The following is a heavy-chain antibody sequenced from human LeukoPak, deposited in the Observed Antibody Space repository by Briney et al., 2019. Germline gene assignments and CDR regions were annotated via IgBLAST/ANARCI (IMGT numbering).Heavy chain of an antibody. CDR2: INTNTGNP. J-gene: IGHJ5*02. CDR3: AREDQLLLVGRNWFDL. CDR1: GYTFTSYA. D-gene: IGHD2-15*01. V-gene: IGHV7-4-1*02. Sequence: ASVKVSCKASGYTFTSYAMNWVRQAPGQGLEWMGWINTNTGNPTYAQGFTGRFVFSLDTSVSTAYLQISSLKAEDTAVYYCAREDQLLLVGRNWFDLWGQGTLVTVSS.